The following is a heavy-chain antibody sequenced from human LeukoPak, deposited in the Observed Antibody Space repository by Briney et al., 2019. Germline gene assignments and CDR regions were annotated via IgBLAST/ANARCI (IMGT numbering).Heavy chain of an antibody. CDR3: AKEDYYDSSGYPH. J-gene: IGHJ4*02. CDR2: VGAGGRRT. D-gene: IGHD3-22*01. CDR1: GFTFSSYA. V-gene: IGHV3-23*01. Sequence: GGSLRLSCAASGFTFSSYAMTWVRQAPGKGLEWVSTVGAGGRRTYYADSVRGRFTISRDNSKSTVYLQMNTLRAEDTAVYYCAKEDYYDSSGYPHWGQGTLVTVSS.